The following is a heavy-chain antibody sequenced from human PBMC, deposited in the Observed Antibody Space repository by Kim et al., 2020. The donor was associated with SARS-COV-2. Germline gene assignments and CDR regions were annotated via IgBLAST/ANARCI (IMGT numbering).Heavy chain of an antibody. D-gene: IGHD6-19*01. CDR1: GFTFSSYA. CDR3: AKLYSSGWSDY. V-gene: IGHV3-23*01. Sequence: GGSLRLSCAASGFTFSSYAMTWVRQAPGKGLEWVSAISGSGVSTYYADSVKGRFTISRDNSKNTLYLQMNSLRAEDTAVYYCAKLYSSGWSDYWGQGTLVTVSS. CDR2: ISGSGVST. J-gene: IGHJ4*02.